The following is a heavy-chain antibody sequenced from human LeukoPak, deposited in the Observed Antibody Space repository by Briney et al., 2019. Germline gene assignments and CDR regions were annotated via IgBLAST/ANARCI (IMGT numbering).Heavy chain of an antibody. CDR1: GGSFSDYY. D-gene: IGHD5-18*01. J-gene: IGHJ6*03. CDR3: ARVGYRFSINDWSRIGLGAYPTKYYYYMDV. V-gene: IGHV4-34*01. CDR2: TNHSGGT. Sequence: PSETLSLTCAVYGGSFSDYYWTWIHQPPGKGLDWIGETNHSGGTNPNPSLMSRVIMSVDTSKNQFSLKVSSVTAADTAVYYCARVGYRFSINDWSRIGLGAYPTKYYYYMDVWGKGTTVTVSS.